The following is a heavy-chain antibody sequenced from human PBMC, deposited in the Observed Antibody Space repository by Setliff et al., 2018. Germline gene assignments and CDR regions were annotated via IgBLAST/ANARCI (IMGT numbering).Heavy chain of an antibody. J-gene: IGHJ3*02. Sequence: ETLSLTCTVYGGSFSNYYWSWIRQPPGKGLEWIEEINHSGSTNYNSSLTSRVTISVDTSKNQFSLKLSSVTAADTAVYYCASEGGPEADAFDIWGQGTMVTVSS. CDR3: ASEGGPEADAFDI. V-gene: IGHV4-34*01. D-gene: IGHD2-15*01. CDR2: INHSGST. CDR1: GGSFSNYY.